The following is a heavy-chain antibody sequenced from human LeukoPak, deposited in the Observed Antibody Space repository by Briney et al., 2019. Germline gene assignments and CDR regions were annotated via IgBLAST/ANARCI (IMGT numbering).Heavy chain of an antibody. CDR2: IWYDGSKK. CDR3: ARVSEDYSSGWYEEYFQY. Sequence: GGSLRLSCAASGFTFSRYGKHWVRQAPGKGLEWVAVIWYDGSKKNYADSVKGRFTISRDNSKNTLNLQMTSLRAEDTAVYYCARVSEDYSSGWYEEYFQYWGQGTLVIVSS. CDR1: GFTFSRYG. D-gene: IGHD6-19*01. J-gene: IGHJ1*01. V-gene: IGHV3-33*01.